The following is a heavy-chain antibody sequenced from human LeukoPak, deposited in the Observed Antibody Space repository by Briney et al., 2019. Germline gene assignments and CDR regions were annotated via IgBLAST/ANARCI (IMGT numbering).Heavy chain of an antibody. D-gene: IGHD4-17*01. J-gene: IGHJ4*02. CDR2: ISGSGGST. Sequence: PGGSLRLSCAASGFTFSDYYMSWIRQAPGKGLEWVSAISGSGGSTYYADSVKGRFTISRDNSKNTLYLQMNSLRAEDTAVYYCAKDGGSYGDYPNFYFDYWGQGTLVTVSS. CDR3: AKDGGSYGDYPNFYFDY. V-gene: IGHV3-23*01. CDR1: GFTFSDYY.